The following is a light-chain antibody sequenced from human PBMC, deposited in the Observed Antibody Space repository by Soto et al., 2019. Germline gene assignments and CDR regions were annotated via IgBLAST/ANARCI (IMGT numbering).Light chain of an antibody. CDR1: SSDVGGYNY. CDR2: EVS. J-gene: IGLJ1*01. Sequence: QSALTQPASVSGSPGQSITISCTGTSSDVGGYNYVSWYQQHPGKAPKLMIYEVSNRPSGVSNRFSGSKSGNTASLTISGLQAVDEADYFCNSYGSTSTRYVFGTGTKVTVL. CDR3: NSYGSTSTRYV. V-gene: IGLV2-14*01.